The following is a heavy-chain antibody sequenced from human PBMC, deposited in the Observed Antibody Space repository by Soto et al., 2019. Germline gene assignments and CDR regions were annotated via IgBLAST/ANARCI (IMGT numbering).Heavy chain of an antibody. D-gene: IGHD5-12*01. J-gene: IGHJ4*02. V-gene: IGHV3-23*01. Sequence: EVQLLESGGGLVQPGGSLRLSCAASGFTFSTYSMAWVRQAPGKGLAWVSGLSGGGANTFYADSVKGRFTISVDNSKNTVYLQMNSLRGEDTAVYYCARWDGYGDEWGPGTLVTVSS. CDR3: ARWDGYGDE. CDR1: GFTFSTYS. CDR2: LSGGGANT.